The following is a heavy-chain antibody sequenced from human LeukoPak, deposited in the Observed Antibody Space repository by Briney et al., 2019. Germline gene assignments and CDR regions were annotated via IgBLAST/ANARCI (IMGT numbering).Heavy chain of an antibody. D-gene: IGHD2-21*02. V-gene: IGHV3-11*04. CDR3: ARDQGRFKDCGGDCYAAFDI. CDR2: ISASGGMM. J-gene: IGHJ3*02. Sequence: PGGSLRLSCAASGFRFDDYYLSWIRQAPGKGLEWISFISASGGMMDHADSVKGRFTISRDNAKNSLYLQMNSLRAEDTAVYYCARDQGRFKDCGGDCYAAFDIWGQGAMVTVSS. CDR1: GFRFDDYY.